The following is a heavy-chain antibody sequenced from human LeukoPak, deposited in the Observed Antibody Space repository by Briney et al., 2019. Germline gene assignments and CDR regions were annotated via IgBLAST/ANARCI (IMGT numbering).Heavy chain of an antibody. J-gene: IGHJ4*02. Sequence: PSETLSLTCTGSGGSISSYYWSWLRQPPGKGLEGIGYNYYSGSTNYHPSLKSRVTISVDTSKNQFSLKLSSVTAADTAVYYCARGSYSPDFDYWGQGTLVTVSS. CDR2: NYYSGST. CDR3: ARGSYSPDFDY. D-gene: IGHD5-18*01. V-gene: IGHV4-59*01. CDR1: GGSISSYY.